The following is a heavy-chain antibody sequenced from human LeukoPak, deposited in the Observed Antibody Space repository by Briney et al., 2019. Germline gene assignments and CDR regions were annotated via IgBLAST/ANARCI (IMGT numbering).Heavy chain of an antibody. CDR1: GFTFDDYG. V-gene: IGHV3-20*04. Sequence: PGGSLRLSCAASGFTFDDYGMSWVRQAPGKGLEWVSGINWNGGSTGYADSVKGRFTISRDNAKNSLYLQMNSLRAEDTAVYYCARDYIVGAIGGYYYYMDVWGKGTTVTVSS. D-gene: IGHD1-26*01. CDR3: ARDYIVGAIGGYYYYMDV. J-gene: IGHJ6*03. CDR2: INWNGGST.